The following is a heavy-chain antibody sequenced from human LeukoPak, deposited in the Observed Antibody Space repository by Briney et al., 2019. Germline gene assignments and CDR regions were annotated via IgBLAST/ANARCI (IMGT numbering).Heavy chain of an antibody. CDR2: ISGSGART. CDR3: AKGEQWLVLYFQH. D-gene: IGHD6-19*01. CDR1: GFTFSNYG. J-gene: IGHJ1*01. V-gene: IGHV3-23*01. Sequence: GGSLRLSCAASGFTFSNYGMSWVRQAPGKGLEWVSAISGSGARTYYADSVKGRFITSRDNSKNTLYLQMNSLRAEDTAVYYCAKGEQWLVLYFQHWGQGTLVTVSS.